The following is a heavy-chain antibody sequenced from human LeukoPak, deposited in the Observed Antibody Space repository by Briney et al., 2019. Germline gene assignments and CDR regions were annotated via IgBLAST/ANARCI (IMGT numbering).Heavy chain of an antibody. Sequence: PGGTVRLSCATSGFTFSNYWMSWVRQAPGKGLKWVANIKEDGSEKNYVDSVKGRFTISRDNAKNSLYLQMNSLRAEDTAIYYCARDWGATGLWDYWGQGTLVLVSS. V-gene: IGHV3-7*05. D-gene: IGHD1-26*01. CDR2: IKEDGSEK. CDR3: ARDWGATGLWDY. J-gene: IGHJ4*02. CDR1: GFTFSNYW.